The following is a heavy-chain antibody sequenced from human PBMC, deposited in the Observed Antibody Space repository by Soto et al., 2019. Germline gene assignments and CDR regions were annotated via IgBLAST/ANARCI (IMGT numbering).Heavy chain of an antibody. J-gene: IGHJ6*02. Sequence: QVQLMQSGAEVKKPGSSVKVSCKASGGTFSSYTISWVRQAPGQGLEWMGRIIPILGIANYAQKFQGRVTITADKSTSTAYMELSSLRSEDTAVYYCARRYCSSTSCYAYYGMDVWGQGTTVTVSS. CDR1: GGTFSSYT. CDR2: IIPILGIA. V-gene: IGHV1-69*02. D-gene: IGHD2-2*01. CDR3: ARRYCSSTSCYAYYGMDV.